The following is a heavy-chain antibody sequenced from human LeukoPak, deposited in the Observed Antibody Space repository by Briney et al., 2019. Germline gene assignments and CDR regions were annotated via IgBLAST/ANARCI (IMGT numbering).Heavy chain of an antibody. Sequence: GGSLRLSCAASGFTFSSYSMNWVRQAPGKGLEWVSYISSSSTIYYADSVKGRFTISRDNAKNSLYLQMNSLRDEDTAVYYCARVRVGVTRDYFDYWGQGTLVTVSS. J-gene: IGHJ4*02. D-gene: IGHD1-26*01. CDR1: GFTFSSYS. CDR3: ARVRVGVTRDYFDY. CDR2: ISSSSTI. V-gene: IGHV3-48*02.